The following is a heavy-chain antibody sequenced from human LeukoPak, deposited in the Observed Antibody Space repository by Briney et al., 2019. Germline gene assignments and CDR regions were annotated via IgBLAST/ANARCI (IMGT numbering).Heavy chain of an antibody. CDR2: INHSGST. Sequence: SETLSLTCAVYGGSFSGYYWSWNRQPPGKGLEWIGEINHSGSTNYNPSLKSRVTISVDTSKNQFSLKLSSVTAADTAVYYCATLPGGVTTPNPSWGQGTLVTVSS. CDR3: ATLPGGVTTPNPS. CDR1: GGSFSGYY. D-gene: IGHD4-17*01. V-gene: IGHV4-34*01. J-gene: IGHJ5*02.